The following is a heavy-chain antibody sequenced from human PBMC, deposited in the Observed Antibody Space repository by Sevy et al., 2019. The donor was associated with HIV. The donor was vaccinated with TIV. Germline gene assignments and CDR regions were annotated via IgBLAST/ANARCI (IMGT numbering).Heavy chain of an antibody. D-gene: IGHD1-26*01. V-gene: IGHV4-59*01. J-gene: IGHJ5*02. CDR2: RYYSGST. CDR1: GGSISSYY. Sequence: SETLSLTCTVSGGSISSYYWSWIRRPPGKGLEWIGCRYYSGSTNYNPSLKSRVTISVDTSKNQFSLKLSSVTAADTAAYYCARDWERWFDPWGQGTLVTVSS. CDR3: ARDWERWFDP.